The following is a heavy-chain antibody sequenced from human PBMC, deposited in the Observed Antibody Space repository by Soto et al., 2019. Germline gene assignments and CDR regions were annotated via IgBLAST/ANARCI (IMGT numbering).Heavy chain of an antibody. D-gene: IGHD2-2*01. Sequence: PSETLSLTCAVYGGSFSGYYWSWIRQPPGKGLEWIGEINHSGTTNYNTSLKSRVTISVDTSKNQFSLKLSSVTAADTAVYYCARERGSGYCSSTSCYRGYYYYYGMDVWGQGTTVTVSS. CDR1: GGSFSGYY. CDR2: INHSGTT. J-gene: IGHJ6*02. V-gene: IGHV4-34*01. CDR3: ARERGSGYCSSTSCYRGYYYYYGMDV.